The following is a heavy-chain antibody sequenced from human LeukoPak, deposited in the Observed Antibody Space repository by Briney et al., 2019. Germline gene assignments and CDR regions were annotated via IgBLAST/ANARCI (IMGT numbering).Heavy chain of an antibody. CDR2: IYYSGST. CDR3: ARHDSSTWYAGDC. D-gene: IGHD6-13*01. CDR1: GGSISRYY. J-gene: IGHJ4*02. Sequence: PSQTLSLTCTVSGGSISRYYWSWIRQPPGKGLEWIGYIYYSGSTNYNPSLKSRVTMSVDTSKNQFSLKLSSVTAADTAVYYCARHDSSTWYAGDCWGQGTLVTVSS. V-gene: IGHV4-59*08.